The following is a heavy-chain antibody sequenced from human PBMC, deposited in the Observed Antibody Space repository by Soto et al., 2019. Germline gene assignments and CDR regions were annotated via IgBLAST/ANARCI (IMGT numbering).Heavy chain of an antibody. V-gene: IGHV3-23*01. Sequence: GGSLRLSCAGSGLSFSSPAMSWVRQAPGKGLECVSVISGSGTNTHYADSVKGRFTISRDISNNTVYLQLTSLRAEDTARYYCTTLGGLYSDYLNSHYDNWGPGTLVTVSS. J-gene: IGHJ4*02. CDR2: ISGSGTNT. CDR1: GLSFSSPA. CDR3: TTLGGLYSDYLNSHYDN. D-gene: IGHD4-17*01.